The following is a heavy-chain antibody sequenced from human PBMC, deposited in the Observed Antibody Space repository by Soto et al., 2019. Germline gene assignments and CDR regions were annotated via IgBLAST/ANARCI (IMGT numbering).Heavy chain of an antibody. J-gene: IGHJ5*02. V-gene: IGHV1-18*01. D-gene: IGHD3-3*01. CDR2: ISAYNGNT. CDR1: GYTFTSYG. CDR3: ARVMTIFGVSGGWFDP. Sequence: ASVKVSCKASGYTFTSYGISWVRQAPGQGLEWMGWISAYNGNTNYAQKLQGRVTMTTDTSTSTAYMELRSLRSDDTAVYYCARVMTIFGVSGGWFDPWGQGTLVTVSS.